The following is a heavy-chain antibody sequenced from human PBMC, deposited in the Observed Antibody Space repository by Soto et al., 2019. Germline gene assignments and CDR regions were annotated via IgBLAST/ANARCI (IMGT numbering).Heavy chain of an antibody. CDR2: IRSKAYGGTT. Sequence: GGSLRLSCIGSGFTFGDHAMSWFRQAPGKGLEWVGFIRSKAYGGTTEYAASVKGRFTISRDDSKNTLYLQMNSLRAEDTAVYYCAKTIPRDDYWGQGTLVTVSS. J-gene: IGHJ4*02. CDR3: AKTIPRDDY. V-gene: IGHV3-49*03. CDR1: GFTFGDHA.